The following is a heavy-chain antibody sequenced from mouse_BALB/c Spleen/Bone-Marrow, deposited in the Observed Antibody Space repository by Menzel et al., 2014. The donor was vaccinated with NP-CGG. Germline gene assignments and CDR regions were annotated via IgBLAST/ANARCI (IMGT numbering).Heavy chain of an antibody. V-gene: IGHV1-18*01. CDR2: INPNIGGT. Sequence: EVQLQESGPELVKPGASVKISCKTSGYTFTEYTIHWVKQSHGKSLEWIGNINPNIGGTTYNQKFKGKATLTVDMSSSTAYMDLRSLTSEDSAVYYCARGRFAYWGQGTLVTVSA. CDR3: ARGRFAY. CDR1: GYTFTEYT. J-gene: IGHJ3*01.